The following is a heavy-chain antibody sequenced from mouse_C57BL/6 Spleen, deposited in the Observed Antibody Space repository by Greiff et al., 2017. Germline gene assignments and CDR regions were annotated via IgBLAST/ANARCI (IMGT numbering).Heavy chain of an antibody. Sequence: VQLQQSGPELVKPGASVKISCKASGYTFTDYYMNWVKQSHGKSLEWIGDINPNNGGTSYNQKFKGKATLTVDKSSSTAYMELRSLTSEDSAVYYCASGSAWCAYWGQGTLVTVSA. D-gene: IGHD3-2*02. CDR1: GYTFTDYY. CDR2: INPNNGGT. CDR3: ASGSAWCAY. J-gene: IGHJ3*01. V-gene: IGHV1-26*01.